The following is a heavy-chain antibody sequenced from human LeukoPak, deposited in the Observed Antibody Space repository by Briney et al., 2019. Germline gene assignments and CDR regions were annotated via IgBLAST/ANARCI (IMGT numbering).Heavy chain of an antibody. J-gene: IGHJ4*02. D-gene: IGHD3-9*01. V-gene: IGHV3-48*01. CDR3: AKGTKYYDILTGYYTFTYYFDY. Sequence: GGSLRLSCAASGFTFSSYSMNWVRQAPGKGLEWVSYISSSSSTIYYADSVKGRFTISRDNAKNSLYLQMNSLRAEDTAVYYCAKGTKYYDILTGYYTFTYYFDYWGQGTLVTVSS. CDR2: ISSSSSTI. CDR1: GFTFSSYS.